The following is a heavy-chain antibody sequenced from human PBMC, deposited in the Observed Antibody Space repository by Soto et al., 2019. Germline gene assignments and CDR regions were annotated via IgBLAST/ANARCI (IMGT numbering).Heavy chain of an antibody. Sequence: DVYLLESGGTLVQPGGSLRLSCAASGFDFSSYAMTWVRQAPGKGLEWVSGITYTGDTTYYADSVKGRFTISRDNDRNTLYLQMNSLRADDTAMYFCAKDWPGTSSVTSDYWGQGTLVTVSS. V-gene: IGHV3-23*01. J-gene: IGHJ4*02. CDR3: AKDWPGTSSVTSDY. D-gene: IGHD4-17*01. CDR2: ITYTGDTT. CDR1: GFDFSSYA.